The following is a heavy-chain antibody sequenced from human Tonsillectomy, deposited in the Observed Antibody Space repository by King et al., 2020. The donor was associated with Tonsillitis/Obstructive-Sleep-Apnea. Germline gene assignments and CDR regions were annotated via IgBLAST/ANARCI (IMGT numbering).Heavy chain of an antibody. CDR1: GFTVSSNY. CDR2: IYSGGIT. J-gene: IGHJ4*02. V-gene: IGHV3-53*01. D-gene: IGHD5-24*01. Sequence: VQLVESGGGLIQPGGSLRLSCAASGFTVSSNYMSWVRQVPGKGLEWVTIIYSGGITYYADSVKGRFTISRDNSKNTLYLQMNSLRARDTAVYYCARGGDAYDSGFDYWGQGTLVTVSS. CDR3: ARGGDAYDSGFDY.